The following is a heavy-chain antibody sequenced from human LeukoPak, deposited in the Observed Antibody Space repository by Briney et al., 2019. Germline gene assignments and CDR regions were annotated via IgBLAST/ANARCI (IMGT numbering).Heavy chain of an antibody. V-gene: IGHV4-31*03. CDR3: ARVNTYDFWSGYYWPYYFDY. CDR2: IHYSGST. CDR1: GGSISSGGYY. J-gene: IGHJ4*02. Sequence: SETLSLTCTVSGGSISSGGYYWSWIRQHPGKGLEWIGYIHYSGSTYYNPSLKSRVTISVDTSKNQFSLKLSSVTAADTAVYYCARVNTYDFWSGYYWPYYFDYWGQGTLVTVSS. D-gene: IGHD3-3*01.